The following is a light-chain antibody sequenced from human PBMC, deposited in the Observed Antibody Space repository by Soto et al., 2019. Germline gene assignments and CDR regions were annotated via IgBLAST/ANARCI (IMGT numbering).Light chain of an antibody. V-gene: IGKV3-11*01. CDR1: QSVGTT. CDR3: QQRSNWLLT. J-gene: IGKJ4*01. Sequence: VLSQSPATLSASPGEVGNLSCRASQSVGTTLAWYQQKPGQAPRLLIYDASNRATGIPARFSGSGSGTDFTLTISSLEPEDFAVYYCQQRSNWLLTFGGGTKVDIK. CDR2: DAS.